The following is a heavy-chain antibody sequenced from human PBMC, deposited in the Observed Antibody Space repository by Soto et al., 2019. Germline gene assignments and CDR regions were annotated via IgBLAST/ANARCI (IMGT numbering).Heavy chain of an antibody. CDR1: GFTFSSYG. CDR2: ISFDGSNK. CDR3: AKERMEQYQLLPFFDY. J-gene: IGHJ4*02. V-gene: IGHV3-30*18. Sequence: PGGSLRLSCAASGFTFSSYGMHWLRQAPGKGLERVAVISFDGSNKYYADSVKGRFTISRDNSRNTLYLQMNSLRAEDSAVYYCAKERMEQYQLLPFFDYWGQGTLVTVSS. D-gene: IGHD2-2*01.